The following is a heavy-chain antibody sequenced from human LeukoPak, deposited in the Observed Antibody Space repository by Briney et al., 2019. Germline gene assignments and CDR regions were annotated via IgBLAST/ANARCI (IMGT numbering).Heavy chain of an antibody. Sequence: GGSLRLSCAASGFTFSSFAMSWVRQAPGKGLEWVSAMSGSDGRTYYADSVKGRFTISRDNSKNTLYLQMNSLRAEDAAVYYCAKGYYGSGSYPTLDNWGQGTLVTVSS. J-gene: IGHJ4*02. CDR3: AKGYYGSGSYPTLDN. V-gene: IGHV3-23*01. CDR1: GFTFSSFA. D-gene: IGHD3-10*01. CDR2: MSGSDGRT.